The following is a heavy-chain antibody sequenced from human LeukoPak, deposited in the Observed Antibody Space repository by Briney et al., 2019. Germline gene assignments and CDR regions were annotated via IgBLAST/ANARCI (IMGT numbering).Heavy chain of an antibody. V-gene: IGHV1-69*04. CDR2: IIPILGIA. J-gene: IGHJ4*02. CDR1: GGTFSSYA. D-gene: IGHD3-10*01. CDR3: ARAGVYYGSGSYRGKEDDY. Sequence: ASVKVSCKASGGTFSSYANSWVRQAPGQGLEWMGRIIPILGIANYAQKFQGRVTITADKSTSTAYMELSSLRSEDTAVYYCARAGVYYGSGSYRGKEDDYWGQGTLVTVSS.